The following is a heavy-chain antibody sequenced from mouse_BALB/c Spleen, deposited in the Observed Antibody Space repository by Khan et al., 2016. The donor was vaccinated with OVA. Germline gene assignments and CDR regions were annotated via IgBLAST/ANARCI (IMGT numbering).Heavy chain of an antibody. CDR1: GFTFSSYY. Sequence: DVKLVESGGGLVKRGGSLKLSCEASGFTFSSYYMSWVRQTPEKRLELVAAIKGNGGTNYYTDTVKGRFTISRDNAKNILYLQMSSLKSEDTALYYCARHYGYDGAFAYWGHGTLVTVSA. CDR2: IKGNGGTN. CDR3: ARHYGYDGAFAY. J-gene: IGHJ3*01. D-gene: IGHD2-2*01. V-gene: IGHV5-6-2*01.